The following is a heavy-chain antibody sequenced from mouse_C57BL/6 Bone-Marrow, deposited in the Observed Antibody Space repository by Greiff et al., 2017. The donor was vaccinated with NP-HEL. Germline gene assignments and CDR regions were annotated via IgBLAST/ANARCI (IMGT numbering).Heavy chain of an antibody. J-gene: IGHJ1*03. Sequence: EVKLVESGGGLVKPGGSLKLSCAASGFTFSDYGMHWVRQAPEKGLEWVAYISSGSSTIYYADTVKGRFTISRDNAKNTLFLQMTSLRSEDTAMYYCARTRRGTYWYFDVWGTGTTVTVSS. D-gene: IGHD3-3*01. V-gene: IGHV5-17*01. CDR2: ISSGSSTI. CDR1: GFTFSDYG. CDR3: ARTRRGTYWYFDV.